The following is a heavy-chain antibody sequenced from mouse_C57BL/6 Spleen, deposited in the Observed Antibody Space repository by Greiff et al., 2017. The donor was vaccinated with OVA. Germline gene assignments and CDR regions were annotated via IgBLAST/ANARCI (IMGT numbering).Heavy chain of an antibody. CDR3: TRLPDDGSSGGYFDV. V-gene: IGHV1-5*01. CDR1: GYTFTSYW. CDR2: IYPGNSDT. D-gene: IGHD1-1*01. Sequence: VQLQQSGTVLARPGASVKMSCKTSGYTFTSYWMHWVKQRPGQGLEWIGAIYPGNSDTSYNQKFKGKAKLTAVTSASTAYMELSSLTNEDSAVYYGTRLPDDGSSGGYFDVGGTGTTVTVSA. J-gene: IGHJ1*03.